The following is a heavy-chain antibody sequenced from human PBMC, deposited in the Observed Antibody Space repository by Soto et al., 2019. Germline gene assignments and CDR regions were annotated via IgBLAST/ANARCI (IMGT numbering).Heavy chain of an antibody. Sequence: PGGSLRLSCAASGFTFSSYSMNWVRQAPGEGQGLRRGLEWVSSISSSSSYIYYADSVKGRFTISRDNAKNSLYLQMNSLRAEDTAVYYCASDGRTTGTPIDYWGQGTLVTVSS. CDR2: ISSSSSYI. CDR1: GFTFSSYS. V-gene: IGHV3-21*01. D-gene: IGHD1-1*01. J-gene: IGHJ4*02. CDR3: ASDGRTTGTPIDY.